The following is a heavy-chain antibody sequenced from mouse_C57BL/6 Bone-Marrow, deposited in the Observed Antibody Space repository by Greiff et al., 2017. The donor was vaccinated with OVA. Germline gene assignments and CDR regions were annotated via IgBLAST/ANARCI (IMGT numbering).Heavy chain of an antibody. CDR3: ARAGYYGNYRFAY. J-gene: IGHJ3*01. D-gene: IGHD2-1*01. CDR2: IDPSDSET. CDR1: GYTFTSYW. V-gene: IGHV1-52*01. Sequence: QVHVKQPGAELVRPGSSVKLSCKASGYTFTSYWMHWVKQRPIQGLEWIGNIDPSDSETHYNQKFKDKATLTVDKSSSTAYMQLSSLTSEDSVVYYCARAGYYGNYRFAYWGQGTLVTVSA.